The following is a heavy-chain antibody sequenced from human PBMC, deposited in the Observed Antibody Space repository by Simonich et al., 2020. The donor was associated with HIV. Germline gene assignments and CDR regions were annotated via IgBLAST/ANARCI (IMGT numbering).Heavy chain of an antibody. Sequence: QVQLQQWGAGQLKASETLSLTCAVYFGYFSCYYWSWIRHPPGKGLEWIGEINQSGNTNYNPSPKRRNTISGDTSKNQFSLKLSSVTAADTAVYYCARRGDSSSTYYTYYFDYWGQGTLVTVSS. CDR1: FGYFSCYY. CDR3: ARRGDSSSTYYTYYFDY. CDR2: INQSGNT. D-gene: IGHD2-2*02. J-gene: IGHJ4*02. V-gene: IGHV4-34*01.